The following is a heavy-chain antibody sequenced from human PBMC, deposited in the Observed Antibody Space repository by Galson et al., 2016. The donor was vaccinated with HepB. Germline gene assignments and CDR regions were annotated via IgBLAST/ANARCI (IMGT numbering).Heavy chain of an antibody. CDR3: ARADTAMGTYWYFDL. CDR2: AGTAGDT. Sequence: SLRLSCAASGFTFSSYDMHWVRQPTGKGLEWVSGAGTAGDTYYPGSVKGRFTISRENAKNSLYLQMNSLRAGDTAVYYCARADTAMGTYWYFDLWGRGTLVTVSS. V-gene: IGHV3-13*01. J-gene: IGHJ2*01. D-gene: IGHD5-18*01. CDR1: GFTFSSYD.